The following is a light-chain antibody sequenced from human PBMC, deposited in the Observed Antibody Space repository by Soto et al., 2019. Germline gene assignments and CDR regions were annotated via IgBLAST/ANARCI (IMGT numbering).Light chain of an antibody. Sequence: QSVLTQPPSASGSPGQSVTISCTGTSSDVGGYNFVSWDQQHPGKAPKLMIYEVSERPSGVPDRFSGSKSGNTASLTVSGLQAEDEADYYCTSYAGSNNVLFGGGTKVTVL. CDR3: TSYAGSNNVL. CDR2: EVS. CDR1: SSDVGGYNF. J-gene: IGLJ2*01. V-gene: IGLV2-8*01.